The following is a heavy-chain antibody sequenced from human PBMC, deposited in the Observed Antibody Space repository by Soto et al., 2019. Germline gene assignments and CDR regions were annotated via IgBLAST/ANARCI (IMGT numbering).Heavy chain of an antibody. D-gene: IGHD5-18*01. Sequence: SETLSLTCTVSGGSISSYYWSWIRQPPGKGPEWIGYIYYNGSTKYNPSLRSRVTISRDTSKKQFSLTVSSVTAADTAVYYCARDRYSYGYWGQGTLVTVSS. J-gene: IGHJ4*02. CDR2: IYYNGST. CDR3: ARDRYSYGY. CDR1: GGSISSYY. V-gene: IGHV4-59*01.